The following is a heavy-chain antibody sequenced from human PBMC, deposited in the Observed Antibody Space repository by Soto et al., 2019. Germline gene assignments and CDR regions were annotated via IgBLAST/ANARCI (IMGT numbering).Heavy chain of an antibody. D-gene: IGHD3-22*01. J-gene: IGHJ4*02. Sequence: EVQLVESGGGLVKPGGSLRLSCAASGFTFSSYSMNWVRQAPGKGLEWVSSISSSSSYIYYADSVKGRFTISRDNAKNSLYLQMNSLRAEDTAVYYCARLTCYDRSGYYCYWGQGTLVTVSS. CDR1: GFTFSSYS. V-gene: IGHV3-21*01. CDR2: ISSSSSYI. CDR3: ARLTCYDRSGYYCY.